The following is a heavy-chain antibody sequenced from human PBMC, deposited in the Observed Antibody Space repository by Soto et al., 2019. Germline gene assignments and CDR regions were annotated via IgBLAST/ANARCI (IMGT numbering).Heavy chain of an antibody. CDR3: AKLTVTNDASDI. CDR1: GFPFSNFD. CDR2: MSYDGSNE. Sequence: QPGGSLRLSCAVSGFPFSNFDMHWVRQAPGKGLEWVAIMSYDGSNEYYADSVKGRFTIFRDNSKNTLYLQMSSLRTEDTATYYCAKLTVTNDASDIWGQGTLVTVSS. D-gene: IGHD4-4*01. J-gene: IGHJ3*02. V-gene: IGHV3-30*18.